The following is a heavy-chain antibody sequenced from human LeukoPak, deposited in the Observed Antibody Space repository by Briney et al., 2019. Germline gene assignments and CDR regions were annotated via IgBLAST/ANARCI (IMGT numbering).Heavy chain of an antibody. CDR1: GFTFSSYA. D-gene: IGHD6-13*01. CDR3: AKNPGYSSTWYLLDC. J-gene: IGHJ4*02. Sequence: PGGSLRLSCAASGFTFSSYAMSWVRQAPGKGLEWVSAISGSGGSTCYADSVRGRFTISRDNSKNTLYLQMNSLRTEHTAVYYCAKNPGYSSTWYLLDCRGQGTLVTVSS. CDR2: ISGSGGST. V-gene: IGHV3-23*01.